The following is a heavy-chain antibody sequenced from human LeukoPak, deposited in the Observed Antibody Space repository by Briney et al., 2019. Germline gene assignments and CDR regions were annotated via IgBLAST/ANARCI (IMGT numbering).Heavy chain of an antibody. CDR3: ARSSDYDFWSGYYSPPYYYYYMDV. V-gene: IGHV1-69*05. J-gene: IGHJ6*03. D-gene: IGHD3-3*01. Sequence: ASVKVSRKASGGTFSSYAISWVRQAPGQGLEWMGGIIPIFGTANYAQKFQGRVTITTDESTSTAYMELSSLRSEDTAVYYCARSSDYDFWSGYYSPPYYYYYMDVWGKGTTVTVSS. CDR1: GGTFSSYA. CDR2: IIPIFGTA.